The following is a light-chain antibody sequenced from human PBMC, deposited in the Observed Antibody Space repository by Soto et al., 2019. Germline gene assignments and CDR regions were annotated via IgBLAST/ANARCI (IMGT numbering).Light chain of an antibody. CDR3: QSYDNSLNGPV. V-gene: IGLV1-40*01. Sequence: QSALTQPPSVSGAPGQRVSISCTGSSSNIGAGYDAHWYQQLPGKVPRLLIYNDNNRPSGVPDRFSGSKSGTSASLAITGIQPEDEANHYCQSYDNSLNGPVFGPGTKVTVL. CDR2: NDN. CDR1: SSNIGAGYD. J-gene: IGLJ1*01.